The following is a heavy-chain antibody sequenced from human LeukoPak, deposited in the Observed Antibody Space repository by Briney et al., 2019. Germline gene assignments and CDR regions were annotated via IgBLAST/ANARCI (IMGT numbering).Heavy chain of an antibody. Sequence: GGSLTLSSAASGFTFSGYNMNWVRQAPGKGLEWVSVISTSSTYIYYADSVEGRFTISRDNAKNSLYLQMNSLRAEDTAVYYCARVSTAASLAIDSWGQGTLVTVST. D-gene: IGHD6-13*01. CDR3: ARVSTAASLAIDS. J-gene: IGHJ4*02. V-gene: IGHV3-21*06. CDR1: GFTFSGYN. CDR2: ISTSSTYI.